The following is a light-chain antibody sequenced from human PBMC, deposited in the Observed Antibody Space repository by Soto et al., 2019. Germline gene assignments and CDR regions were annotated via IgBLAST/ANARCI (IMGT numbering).Light chain of an antibody. V-gene: IGLV2-18*02. CDR1: SSDVGSYNR. Sequence: QSALTQPPSVSGSPGQSVTISCTGTSSDVGSYNRVSWYQQPPGTAPNLMIYEVSNRPSGVPDRFSGSKSGNTASLTISGLQAEDEADYYCNSYTSSGTYVFGTGTKLTVL. J-gene: IGLJ1*01. CDR3: NSYTSSGTYV. CDR2: EVS.